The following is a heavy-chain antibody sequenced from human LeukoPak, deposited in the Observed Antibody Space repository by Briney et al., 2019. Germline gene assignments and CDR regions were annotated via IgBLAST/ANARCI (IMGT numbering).Heavy chain of an antibody. J-gene: IGHJ4*02. D-gene: IGHD5-12*01. V-gene: IGHV3-30*02. CDR2: IRYDGSNK. Sequence: GGSLRLSCAASGFTFSSYGMHWVRQAPGKGLEWVAFIRYDGSNKYYADSVKGRFTISRDNSKNTLYLQMNSLRAEDTAVYYCAKQDGYSGYIYSFDYWGQGTLVTVSS. CDR1: GFTFSSYG. CDR3: AKQDGYSGYIYSFDY.